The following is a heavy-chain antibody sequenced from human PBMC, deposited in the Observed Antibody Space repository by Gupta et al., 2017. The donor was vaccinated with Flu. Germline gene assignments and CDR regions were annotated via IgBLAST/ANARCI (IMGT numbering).Heavy chain of an antibody. Sequence: QVQLVESGGGVVQPGRSLRLSCAASGFTFSSYGMHWVRQAPGKGLEWVAVISYDGSNKYYAESVKGRFTISRDNSKNTLYLQMNSLRPEDTAVYYGAKDRRAAAVVGVYFQHWGHGSRVTVSA. V-gene: IGHV3-30*18. D-gene: IGHD6-13*01. CDR2: ISYDGSNK. CDR1: GFTFSSYG. CDR3: AKDRRAAAVVGVYFQH. J-gene: IGHJ1*01.